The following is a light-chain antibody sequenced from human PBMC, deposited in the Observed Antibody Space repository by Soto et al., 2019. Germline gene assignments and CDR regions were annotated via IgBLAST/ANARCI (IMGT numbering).Light chain of an antibody. V-gene: IGLV2-14*01. CDR3: FSFTTDWTHV. CDR2: EVS. J-gene: IGLJ1*01. CDR1: SSDVGAYNY. Sequence: QSLLTKPASLSGSPGQSITISCTGTSSDVGAYNYVSWFQQHPGKAPTLIISEVSNRPSGVSNRFSGSKSGNAASLTISGLQAEDEADYFCFSFTTDWTHVFGTGTKVTVL.